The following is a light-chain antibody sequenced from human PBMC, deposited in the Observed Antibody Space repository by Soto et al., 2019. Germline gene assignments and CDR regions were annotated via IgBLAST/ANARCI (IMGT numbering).Light chain of an antibody. J-gene: IGKJ2*01. Sequence: EIVMTQSPATLSVSPGERATLSCRASQSVSSNLAWYQQKPGQAPRLLIYGASTRATGIPARFSGSGSGTELTLTISNLQSEDFAVYDCQQYNNWPRTFGQGTKLEIK. CDR1: QSVSSN. CDR2: GAS. V-gene: IGKV3-15*01. CDR3: QQYNNWPRT.